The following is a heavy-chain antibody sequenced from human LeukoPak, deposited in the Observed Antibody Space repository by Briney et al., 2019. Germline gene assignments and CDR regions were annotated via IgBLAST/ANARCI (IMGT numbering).Heavy chain of an antibody. CDR1: GFTFSSYW. CDR3: AREREGGEDY. D-gene: IGHD2-21*01. CDR2: IKRDGSEE. V-gene: IGHV3-7*04. Sequence: PGGSLRLSCAASGFTFSSYWLSWVRQAPGKGLEWVANIKRDGSEEYYVGSVKGRFSISRDNAKNSLYLQMNSLRAEDTAVYYCAREREGGEDYWGQGTLVTVSS. J-gene: IGHJ4*02.